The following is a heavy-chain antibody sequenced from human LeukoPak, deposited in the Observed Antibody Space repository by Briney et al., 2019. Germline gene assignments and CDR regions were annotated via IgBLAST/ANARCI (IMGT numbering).Heavy chain of an antibody. CDR2: IIPIFGTA. D-gene: IGHD3-9*01. Sequence: GASVTVSCKASGGTFSSYAISWVRQAPGQGLEWMGGIIPIFGTANYAQKFQGRVTITADESTSTAYMELSSLRSEDTAVYYCARGQGEFDILTGYYSKIYYFDYWGQGTLVTVSS. J-gene: IGHJ4*02. V-gene: IGHV1-69*13. CDR3: ARGQGEFDILTGYYSKIYYFDY. CDR1: GGTFSSYA.